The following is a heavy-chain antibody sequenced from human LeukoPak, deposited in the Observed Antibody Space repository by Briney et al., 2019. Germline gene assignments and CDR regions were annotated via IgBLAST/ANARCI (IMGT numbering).Heavy chain of an antibody. V-gene: IGHV4-59*01. CDR1: GASISRYF. CDR3: ARGDDYKSTLFDY. D-gene: IGHD5-12*01. CDR2: ISSGGST. Sequence: SETLSLTCTVSGASISRYFWNWIRQPPGKELEWIGYISSGGSTNYNPSLKSRVTIPIDTSKNQFSLKLTSATAADTAAYYCARGDDYKSTLFDYWGQGTLVTVSS. J-gene: IGHJ4*02.